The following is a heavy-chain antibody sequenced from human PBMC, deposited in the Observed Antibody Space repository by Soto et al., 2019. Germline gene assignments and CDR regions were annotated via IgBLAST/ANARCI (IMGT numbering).Heavy chain of an antibody. CDR2: ISYDGSNK. CDR3: AKDRDRSGWSFFDY. J-gene: IGHJ4*02. CDR1: GFTFSSYG. Sequence: GGSLRLSCAASGFTFSSYGMHWVRQAPGKGLEWVAVISYDGSNKYYADSVKGRFTISRDNSKNTLYLQMNSLRAEDTAVYYCAKDRDRSGWSFFDYWGQGTLVTVSS. V-gene: IGHV3-30*18. D-gene: IGHD6-19*01.